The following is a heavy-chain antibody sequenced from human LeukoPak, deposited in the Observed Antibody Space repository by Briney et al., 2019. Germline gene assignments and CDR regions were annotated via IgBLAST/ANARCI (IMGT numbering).Heavy chain of an antibody. CDR3: ARGVGGGSKKDY. V-gene: IGHV4-34*01. J-gene: IGHJ4*02. D-gene: IGHD2-15*01. CDR2: INHSGST. CDR1: GGSFSGYY. Sequence: SETLSLTCAVYGGSFSGYYWSWIRQPPGKGLEWIGEINHSGSTNYNPSLKSRVTISVDTSKNQFSLKLSSVTAADTAVYYCARGVGGGSKKDYWGQGTLVTVSS.